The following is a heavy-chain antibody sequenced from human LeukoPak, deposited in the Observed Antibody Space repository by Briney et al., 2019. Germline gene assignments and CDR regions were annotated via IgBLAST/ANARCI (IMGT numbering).Heavy chain of an antibody. D-gene: IGHD2-15*01. CDR2: NYPGDYDT. V-gene: IGHV5-51*01. Sequence: GESLKISCKGSGYSFTSYWTGWVRQMPGKSLEWMGINYPGDYDTSSSPSFQGQVTISAAKSISTAFLQWSSLEGSDTARYYCARQLDMVGKGDVFDIWGQGTMVTVSS. CDR3: ARQLDMVGKGDVFDI. CDR1: GYSFTSYW. J-gene: IGHJ3*02.